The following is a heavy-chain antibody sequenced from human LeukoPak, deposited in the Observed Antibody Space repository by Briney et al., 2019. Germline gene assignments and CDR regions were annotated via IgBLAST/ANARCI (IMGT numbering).Heavy chain of an antibody. Sequence: PSETLSLTCAVYGGSFSGYYWSWIRQPPGKGLEWIGEINHSGSTNYNPSLKSRVTISVDTSKNQFSLKLSSVTAADTAVYYRARGKVVPAAIDYYYYYYMDVWGKGTTVTVSS. CDR1: GGSFSGYY. V-gene: IGHV4-34*01. J-gene: IGHJ6*03. D-gene: IGHD2-2*01. CDR3: ARGKVVPAAIDYYYYYYMDV. CDR2: INHSGST.